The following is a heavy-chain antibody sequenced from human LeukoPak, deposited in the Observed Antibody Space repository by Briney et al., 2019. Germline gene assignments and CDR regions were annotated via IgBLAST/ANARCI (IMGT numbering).Heavy chain of an antibody. CDR1: GYTRTELS. Sequence: ASVKVSCKVSGYTRTELSMHWVRQAPGKGLEWMVGFDPEDGETIYAQKFQGRVTMTEDTSTDTAYMELSSLRSEDTAVYYCATGTTTLPWFDPWGQGTLVTVSS. CDR2: FDPEDGET. V-gene: IGHV1-24*01. J-gene: IGHJ5*02. D-gene: IGHD1-1*01. CDR3: ATGTTTLPWFDP.